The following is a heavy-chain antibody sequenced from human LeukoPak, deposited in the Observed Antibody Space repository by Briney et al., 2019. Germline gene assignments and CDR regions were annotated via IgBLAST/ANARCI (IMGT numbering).Heavy chain of an antibody. Sequence: SETLSLTCTVSGGSVSSGSYYWSWIRQPPGKGLEWIGYIYYSGSTNYNPSLKSRVTISVDTSKNQFSLKLSSVTAADTAVYYCASNCGGDCQASPWGQGTLVTVSS. CDR1: GGSVSSGSYY. CDR2: IYYSGST. D-gene: IGHD2-21*02. CDR3: ASNCGGDCQASP. J-gene: IGHJ5*02. V-gene: IGHV4-61*01.